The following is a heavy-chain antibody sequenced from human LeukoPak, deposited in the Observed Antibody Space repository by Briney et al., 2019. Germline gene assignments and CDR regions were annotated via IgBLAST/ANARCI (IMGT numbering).Heavy chain of an antibody. CDR3: ARTTRYCSSTSCYPKTYYFDY. J-gene: IGHJ4*02. CDR2: KNHNSGNT. Sequence: ASVKVSCKASVYTFTSYDIHWVRHATGQGLEWMECKNHNSGNTGYAQKFQGRVTMTRNTSISTAYMELSSLRSEDTAVYYCARTTRYCSSTSCYPKTYYFDYWGQGTLVTVSS. CDR1: VYTFTSYD. V-gene: IGHV1-8*01. D-gene: IGHD2-2*01.